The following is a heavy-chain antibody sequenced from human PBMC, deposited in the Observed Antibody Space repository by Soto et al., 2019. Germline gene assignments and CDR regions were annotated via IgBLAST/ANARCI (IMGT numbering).Heavy chain of an antibody. D-gene: IGHD6-13*01. CDR3: AREADYYYYGMDV. CDR2: ISSSSSYI. V-gene: IGHV3-21*01. J-gene: IGHJ6*02. Sequence: GWSLRLSCAASGFTFSSYSMNWVRQAPGKGLEWVSSISSSSSYIYYADSVKGRFTISRDNAKNSLYLQMNSLRAEDTAVYYCAREADYYYYGMDVWGQGTTVTVSS. CDR1: GFTFSSYS.